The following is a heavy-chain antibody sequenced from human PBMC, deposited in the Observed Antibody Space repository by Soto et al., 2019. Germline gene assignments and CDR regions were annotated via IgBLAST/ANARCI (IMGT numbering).Heavy chain of an antibody. Sequence: ELQLVESGGGLVKPGGSLRLSCAASGFSFSNGWMSWVRQAPGKALEWVGRIKSKTDGGTTDYAAPVKGRFTISRDDSKKTLYLQMNSLKIEDTAVYYCSPDEWEWGQGTLVTVSS. CDR3: SPDEWE. J-gene: IGHJ4*02. D-gene: IGHD1-26*01. CDR2: IKSKTDGGTT. CDR1: GFSFSNGW. V-gene: IGHV3-15*05.